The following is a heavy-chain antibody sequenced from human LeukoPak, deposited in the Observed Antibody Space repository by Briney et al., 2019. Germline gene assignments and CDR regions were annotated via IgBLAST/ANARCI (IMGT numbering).Heavy chain of an antibody. CDR1: GGSISSYY. D-gene: IGHD6-13*01. Sequence: PSGTLSLTCTVSGGSISSYYWSWIRQPAGKGLEWIGRIYTSGSTNYNPSLKSRVTISVDKSKNQFSLKLSSVTAADTAVYYCARAPYSSSWMVWGGDYFDYWGQGTLVTVSS. CDR2: IYTSGST. V-gene: IGHV4-4*07. CDR3: ARAPYSSSWMVWGGDYFDY. J-gene: IGHJ4*02.